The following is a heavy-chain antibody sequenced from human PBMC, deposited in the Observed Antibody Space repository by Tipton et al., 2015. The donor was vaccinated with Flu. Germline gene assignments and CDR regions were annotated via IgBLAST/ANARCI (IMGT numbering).Heavy chain of an antibody. J-gene: IGHJ4*02. D-gene: IGHD6-19*01. V-gene: IGHV3-33*06. Sequence: SLRLSCAASGFTFSSHDMHWVRQAPGKGLEWVAIIWDDGINKYYADSVKGRFTISRDSSSHTLYLQMTSLRADDTAVYYCAKGGKSGGWHYFDSWGQGTLVAVSS. CDR1: GFTFSSHD. CDR3: AKGGKSGGWHYFDS. CDR2: IWDDGINK.